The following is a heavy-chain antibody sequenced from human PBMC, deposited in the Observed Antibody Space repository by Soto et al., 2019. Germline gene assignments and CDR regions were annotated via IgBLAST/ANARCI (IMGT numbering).Heavy chain of an antibody. CDR3: ARDLVSSGNNSGSYRLFDY. Sequence: QVQLQESGPGLVKPSQTLSLTCTVSGGSISSGGYYWSWIRQHPGKGLEWIGYIYYSGSTYYNPSLKSRVTISVDTSKNQFSLKLSSVTAADTAVYYCARDLVSSGNNSGSYRLFDYWGQGTLVTVSS. V-gene: IGHV4-31*03. J-gene: IGHJ4*02. CDR1: GGSISSGGYY. D-gene: IGHD3-10*01. CDR2: IYYSGST.